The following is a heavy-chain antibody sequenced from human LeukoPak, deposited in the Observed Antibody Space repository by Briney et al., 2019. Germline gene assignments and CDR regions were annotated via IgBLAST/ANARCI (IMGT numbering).Heavy chain of an antibody. CDR1: GYTFTSYA. CDR2: INAGNGNT. D-gene: IGHD3-10*01. V-gene: IGHV1-3*01. Sequence: ASVKVSRKASGYTFTSYAMHWVRQAPGQRLEWMGWINAGNGNTKYSQKFQGRVTITRDTSASTAYMELSSLRSGDTAVYYCARVALGTSYDYWGQGTLVTVSS. J-gene: IGHJ4*02. CDR3: ARVALGTSYDY.